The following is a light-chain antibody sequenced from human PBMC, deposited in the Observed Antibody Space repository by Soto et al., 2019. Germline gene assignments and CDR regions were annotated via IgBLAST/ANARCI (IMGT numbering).Light chain of an antibody. Sequence: EIVMTQSPATLSLSPGERATLYCRASQSVSSYLAWYHHKPGQAPRLLIYDASARALDTPARFAGSGSGTEFTLTISSLQSEDFAVYFCQQYNNCPITFGQGTRLEIK. CDR3: QQYNNCPIT. V-gene: IGKV3-15*01. CDR2: DAS. J-gene: IGKJ5*01. CDR1: QSVSSY.